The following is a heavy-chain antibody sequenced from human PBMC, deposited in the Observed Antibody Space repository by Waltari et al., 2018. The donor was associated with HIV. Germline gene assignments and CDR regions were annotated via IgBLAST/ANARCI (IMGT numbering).Heavy chain of an antibody. CDR2: ISCSGYHT. D-gene: IGHD5-12*01. Sequence: EVQLVQSGGGLVPPGRSLRLSFEAFAVTFSSHALSWVRQASVKGLEVVTKISCSGYHTYNVDAAKGRFTISRDNDENKLFLQMSRLRVEDSALYYCAKDFDTSGLPYVVIDSWGQGTLVTVSS. CDR1: AVTFSSHA. J-gene: IGHJ4*02. CDR3: AKDFDTSGLPYVVIDS. V-gene: IGHV3-23*04.